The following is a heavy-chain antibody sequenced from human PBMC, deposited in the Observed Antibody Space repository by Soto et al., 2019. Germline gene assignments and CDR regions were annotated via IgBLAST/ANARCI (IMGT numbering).Heavy chain of an antibody. J-gene: IGHJ4*02. D-gene: IGHD6-13*01. CDR1: GYTFTGYY. Sequence: ASVKVSCKASGYTFTGYYMHWVRQAPGQGLEWMGWINPNSGGPNYAQKFQGWVTMTRDTSISTAYLELSRLRSDDTAVYYCARDWILAGAAAGTGLFDYWGQGTLVTVSS. V-gene: IGHV1-2*04. CDR3: ARDWILAGAAAGTGLFDY. CDR2: INPNSGGP.